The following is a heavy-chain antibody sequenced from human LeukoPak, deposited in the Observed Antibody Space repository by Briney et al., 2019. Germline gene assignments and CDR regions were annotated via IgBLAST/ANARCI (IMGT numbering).Heavy chain of an antibody. CDR3: ASEASCSGARCYLQRVAS. J-gene: IGHJ5*01. Sequence: ASVKVSCKVSGYSFTAYYVHWVRQAPGQGLEWMGWIDTNSGATKYAQKFQGRFTITRHTSIGTAYMELRSLMSDDTAIYYCASEASCSGARCYLQRVASWGHGTLVTVSS. V-gene: IGHV1-2*02. CDR1: GYSFTAYY. D-gene: IGHD2-15*01. CDR2: IDTNSGAT.